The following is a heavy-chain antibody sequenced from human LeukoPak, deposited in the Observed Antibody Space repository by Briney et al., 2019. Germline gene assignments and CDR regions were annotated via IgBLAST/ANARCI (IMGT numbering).Heavy chain of an antibody. V-gene: IGHV3-9*01. J-gene: IGHJ6*03. CDR2: ISWNSGSI. CDR1: GFTFDDYA. Sequence: PGRSLRLSCAASGFTFDDYAMHWVRQAPGKGLEWVSGISWNSGSIGYADSVKGRFTISRDNAKNSLYLQMNSLRAEDTALYYCAKDGYCSSTGDGDCYYYMDVWGKGTTVTVSS. CDR3: AKDGYCSSTGDGDCYYYMDV. D-gene: IGHD2-2*01.